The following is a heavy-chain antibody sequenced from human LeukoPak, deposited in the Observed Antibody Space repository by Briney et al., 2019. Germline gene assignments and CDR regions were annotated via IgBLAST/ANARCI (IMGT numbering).Heavy chain of an antibody. V-gene: IGHV3-21*01. D-gene: IGHD3-22*01. CDR3: AREYFDSSGYYDAFDI. J-gene: IGHJ3*02. Sequence: GGSLRLSCAASGFTFSTYSMNWVRQAPGKGLEWVSSITSSSRYIYYADSVKGRFTISRDNAKNSLYLQMNSLRAEDTAVYYCAREYFDSSGYYDAFDIWGQGTKVTVSS. CDR2: ITSSSRYI. CDR1: GFTFSTYS.